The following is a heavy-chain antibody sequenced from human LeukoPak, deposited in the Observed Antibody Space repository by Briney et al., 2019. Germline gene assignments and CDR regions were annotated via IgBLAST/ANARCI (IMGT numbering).Heavy chain of an antibody. J-gene: IGHJ4*02. CDR1: GFTFSDHY. D-gene: IGHD2-21*02. CDR3: ARGGMQLTAAPLSY. V-gene: IGHV3-72*01. CDR2: TRNKAQSYTT. Sequence: PGGSLRLSCAASGFTFSDHYMDWVRQAPGKGLEWVGRTRNKAQSYTTEYAASVKGRFTISRDDSQNSLYLQMNSLRSEDTAVYYCARGGMQLTAAPLSYWGQGTLVTVSS.